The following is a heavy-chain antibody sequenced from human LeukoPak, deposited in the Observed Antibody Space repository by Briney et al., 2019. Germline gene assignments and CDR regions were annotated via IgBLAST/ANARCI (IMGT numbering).Heavy chain of an antibody. J-gene: IGHJ6*03. D-gene: IGHD6-13*01. CDR3: AEEIFEPQLLQTDYYYYMDV. V-gene: IGHV3-20*04. Sequence: PGGSLRLSCAASGFTFDDYGMSWVRQARGKGLEWVSGINWNGGSTGYADSVKGRFTISRDNAKNSLYLQMNSLRAEDTALYYCAEEIFEPQLLQTDYYYYMDVWGKGTTVTVSS. CDR1: GFTFDDYG. CDR2: INWNGGST.